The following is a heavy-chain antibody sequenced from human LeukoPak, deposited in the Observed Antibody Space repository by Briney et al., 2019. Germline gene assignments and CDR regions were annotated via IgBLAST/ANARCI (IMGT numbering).Heavy chain of an antibody. CDR2: IYHSGST. V-gene: IGHV4-4*02. Sequence: PSGTLSLTCAVSGGSISSNNWWSWVRQPPGKGLEWIGEIYHSGSTNYNPSLKSRVTISVDKSKNHFSLKLSSVAAADTAVYYCARIRPGVAGTTPYFDYWGEGTLVTLSP. J-gene: IGHJ4*02. CDR1: GGSISSNNW. D-gene: IGHD6-19*01. CDR3: ARIRPGVAGTTPYFDY.